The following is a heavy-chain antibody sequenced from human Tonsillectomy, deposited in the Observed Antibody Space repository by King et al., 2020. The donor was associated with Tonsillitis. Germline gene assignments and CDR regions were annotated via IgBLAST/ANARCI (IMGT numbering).Heavy chain of an antibody. Sequence: QLQESGPGLVKPSETLSLTCTVSGVSISGSGFHWGWLRQPPGKGLEWIGSISYRGNTYINPSLRSRLTISLDTSKNQFSLKLSSLTAADTAVYYCAGEVDFFDYWGQGTLVPVSS. V-gene: IGHV4-39*07. CDR3: AGEVDFFDY. CDR1: GVSISGSGFH. CDR2: ISYRGNT. J-gene: IGHJ4*02.